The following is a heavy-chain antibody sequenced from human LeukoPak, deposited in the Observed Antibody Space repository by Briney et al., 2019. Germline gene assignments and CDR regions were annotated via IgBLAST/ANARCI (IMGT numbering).Heavy chain of an antibody. Sequence: ASVKVSCKASGYTFTGYYMYWVRQAPGQGLEWMGWINPNSGGTKYAQKFQGRVTMPRDTSISTAYMELRRLRSDDTAVYYCARAHSGYDGYYYGMDVWGQGTTVTVSS. J-gene: IGHJ6*02. CDR3: ARAHSGYDGYYYGMDV. D-gene: IGHD5-12*01. V-gene: IGHV1-2*02. CDR2: INPNSGGT. CDR1: GYTFTGYY.